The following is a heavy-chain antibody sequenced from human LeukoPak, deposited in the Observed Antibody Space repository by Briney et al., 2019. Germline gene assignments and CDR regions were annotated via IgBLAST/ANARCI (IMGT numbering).Heavy chain of an antibody. CDR2: IYYSGST. V-gene: IGHV4-39*01. J-gene: IGHJ4*02. D-gene: IGHD3-16*01. Sequence: PSETLSLTCTVSSGSISSSSYYWGWIRQPPGKGLEWIGNIYYSGSTYYNLSLKSRVTISVDTSKNQFSLKLSSVTAADTAVYFCASNYVWGSYSFDYWGQGTLVTVSS. CDR3: ASNYVWGSYSFDY. CDR1: SGSISSSSYY.